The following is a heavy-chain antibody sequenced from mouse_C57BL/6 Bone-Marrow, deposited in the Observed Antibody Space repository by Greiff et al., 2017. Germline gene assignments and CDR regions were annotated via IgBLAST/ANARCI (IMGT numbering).Heavy chain of an antibody. J-gene: IGHJ4*01. D-gene: IGHD2-5*01. CDR3: ARRYSNYDAMDY. Sequence: EVQLQQSGPVLVKPGASVKMSCKASGYTLTDYYMNWVKQSHGKSLEWIGVINPYNGGTSYNQKFKGKATLTVDKSSSTAYMELNSLTSEDSAVYYCARRYSNYDAMDYWGQGTSVTVSS. V-gene: IGHV1-19*01. CDR2: INPYNGGT. CDR1: GYTLTDYY.